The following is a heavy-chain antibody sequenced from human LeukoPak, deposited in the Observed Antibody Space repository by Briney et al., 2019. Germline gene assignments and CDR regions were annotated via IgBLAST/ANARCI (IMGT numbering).Heavy chain of an antibody. CDR3: ATEYYGAYNY. CDR1: GFTFSDAW. Sequence: GGSLRLSCAASGFTFSDAWMSWVRQAPGKGLEWVGHIKSKTAGGTTDYAEPVKGRFSISRDDSKDTVSLEMNSLKTENTAVYYCATEYYGAYNYWGRGTLVTVSS. CDR2: IKSKTAGGTT. J-gene: IGHJ4*02. D-gene: IGHD4-17*01. V-gene: IGHV3-15*05.